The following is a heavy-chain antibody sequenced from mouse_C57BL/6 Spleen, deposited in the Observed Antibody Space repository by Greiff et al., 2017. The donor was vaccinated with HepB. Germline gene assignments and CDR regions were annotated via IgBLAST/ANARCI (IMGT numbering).Heavy chain of an antibody. CDR2: FHPYNDDT. V-gene: IGHV1-47*01. CDR3: ARRRSNYIYAMDY. D-gene: IGHD2-5*01. J-gene: IGHJ4*01. Sequence: VQLQQSGAELVKPGASVKMSCKASGYTFTTYPIEWMKQNHGKSLEWIGNFHPYNDDTKYNEKLKGKATLNVEKSSSTVYLELSRLTSDDSAVYYCARRRSNYIYAMDYWGQGTSVTVSS. CDR1: GYTFTTYP.